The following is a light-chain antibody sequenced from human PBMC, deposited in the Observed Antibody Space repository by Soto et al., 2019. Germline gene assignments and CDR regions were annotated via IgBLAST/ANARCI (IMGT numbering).Light chain of an antibody. CDR2: WAS. J-gene: IGKJ2*01. Sequence: DIVMTQSPDSLAVSPGERATINCKSSQNILYSSNNKNYLAWYQQKPGQPPKLLIYWASTRESGVPDRFSGSGSGTDFTLTIRSLQAEDVAVYYCQQYYSTPYTFGQGTKLEIK. V-gene: IGKV4-1*01. CDR3: QQYYSTPYT. CDR1: QNILYSSNNKNY.